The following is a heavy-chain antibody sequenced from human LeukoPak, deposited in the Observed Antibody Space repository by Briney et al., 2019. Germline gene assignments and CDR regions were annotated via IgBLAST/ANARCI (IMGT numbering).Heavy chain of an antibody. CDR3: ARVIDYGALDACDI. J-gene: IGHJ3*02. V-gene: IGHV3-23*01. D-gene: IGHD4-17*01. CDR1: GFSFHSYA. Sequence: GGSLRLSCVASGFSFHSYAMTWVRQAPGKGLEWVSGISGSAVSTHHADSVKGRFTISRDNSKSTLYAQMNSLRAEDTAVYFCARVIDYGALDACDIWGQGTMVTVSS. CDR2: ISGSAVST.